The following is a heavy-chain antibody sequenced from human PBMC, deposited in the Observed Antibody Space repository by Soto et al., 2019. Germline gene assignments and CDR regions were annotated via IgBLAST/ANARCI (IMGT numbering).Heavy chain of an antibody. D-gene: IGHD6-19*01. V-gene: IGHV1-18*01. Sequence: QVQLVQSGVEVKKPGASVKVSCKTSGYTFSNYDIGWVRQAPGQGLEWMGWLNNFYGTTNYVQKFQGRVTMTTDTSTRTAYMELRSLRSDDTAVYYCARIGAGIDYLDYWGQGTLVTVSS. CDR2: LNNFYGTT. J-gene: IGHJ4*02. CDR1: GYTFSNYD. CDR3: ARIGAGIDYLDY.